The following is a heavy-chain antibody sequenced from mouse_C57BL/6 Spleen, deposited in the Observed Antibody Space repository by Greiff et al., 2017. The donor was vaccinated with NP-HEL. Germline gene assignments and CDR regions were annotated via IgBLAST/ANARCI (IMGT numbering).Heavy chain of an antibody. CDR3: ARFITTVVARVFDV. V-gene: IGHV1-42*01. J-gene: IGHJ1*03. D-gene: IGHD1-1*01. CDR2: INPSTGGT. Sequence: VQLQQSGPELVKPGASVKISCKASGYSFTGYYMNWVKQSPEKSLEWIGEINPSTGGTTYNQKFKAKATLTVDKSSSTAYMQLKSLTSEDSAVYYCARFITTVVARVFDVWGTGTTVTVSS. CDR1: GYSFTGYY.